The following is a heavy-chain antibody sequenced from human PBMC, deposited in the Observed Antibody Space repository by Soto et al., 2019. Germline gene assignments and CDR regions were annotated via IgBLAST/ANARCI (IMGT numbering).Heavy chain of an antibody. D-gene: IGHD6-25*01. CDR1: GYTFTSYG. V-gene: IGHV1-18*04. CDR2: ISAFNGDT. Sequence: QVQLVQSGTEVKKPGASVNVSCKALGYTFTSYGFSWVRQAPGQGLEWLGWISAFNGDTQYAQTMKGRLTVTTDTSTTTVHMELRSLTPADTAVYYCAREAGWQRMVPYDWGQGTLVTVS. J-gene: IGHJ4*02. CDR3: AREAGWQRMVPYD.